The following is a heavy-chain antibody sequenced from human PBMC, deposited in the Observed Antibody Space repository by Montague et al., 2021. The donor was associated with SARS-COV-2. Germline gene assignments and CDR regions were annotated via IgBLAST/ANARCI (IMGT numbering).Heavy chain of an antibody. CDR2: ISHTEST. CDR1: SGSISNYY. J-gene: IGHJ6*02. Sequence: SETLSLTCTVSSGSISNYYRSWIRQPPGKGLEWIGFISHTESTNYNPSLESRVSISIDTSKSQFSLRVRSVTAADTAVSYCARSVQFSYGLDVWGQGTTVTVSS. V-gene: IGHV4-59*08. CDR3: ARSVQFSYGLDV.